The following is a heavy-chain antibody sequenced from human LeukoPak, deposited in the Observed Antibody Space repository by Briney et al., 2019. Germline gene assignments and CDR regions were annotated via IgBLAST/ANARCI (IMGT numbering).Heavy chain of an antibody. CDR3: AKGNWRYFDY. CDR2: ISGSGMST. V-gene: IGHV3-23*01. J-gene: IGHJ4*02. D-gene: IGHD1-1*01. CDR1: GFTFSSYA. Sequence: TGGSLRLSCVASGFTFSSYAMSWVRQAPGKGLEWVSGISGSGMSTYYADSVKGRFTISRDNSKNTLYLQMNSLGADDTAVYYCAKGNWRYFDYWGQGTLVTVSS.